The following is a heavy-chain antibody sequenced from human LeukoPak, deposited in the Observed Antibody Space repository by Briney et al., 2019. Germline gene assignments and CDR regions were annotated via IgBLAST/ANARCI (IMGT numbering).Heavy chain of an antibody. D-gene: IGHD7-27*01. Sequence: GASVKVSCKASGYTFTSYGISWVRQAPGQGLEWMGRIIPILGIANYAQKFQGRVTITADKSTSTAYMELSSLRSGDTAVYYCARTLGISPYFDYWGQGTLDTVSS. CDR2: IIPILGIA. J-gene: IGHJ4*02. CDR3: ARTLGISPYFDY. CDR1: GYTFTSYG. V-gene: IGHV1-69*04.